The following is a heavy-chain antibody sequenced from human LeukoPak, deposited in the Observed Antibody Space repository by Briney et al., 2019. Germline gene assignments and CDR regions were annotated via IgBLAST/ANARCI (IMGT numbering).Heavy chain of an antibody. Sequence: SVKVSCKASGYTFTSYGISWVRQAPGQGLEWMGRIIPIFGTANYAQKFQGRVTITTDESTSTAYMELSSLRSEDTAVYYCARGLWFGELFGAFDIWGQGTMVTVSS. D-gene: IGHD3-10*01. V-gene: IGHV1-69*05. CDR1: GYTFTSYG. CDR3: ARGLWFGELFGAFDI. J-gene: IGHJ3*02. CDR2: IIPIFGTA.